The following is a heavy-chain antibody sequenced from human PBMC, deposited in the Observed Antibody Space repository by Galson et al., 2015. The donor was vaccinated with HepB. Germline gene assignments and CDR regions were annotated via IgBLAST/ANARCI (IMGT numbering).Heavy chain of an antibody. CDR2: IRDSGSST. CDR1: GFTFSSYA. V-gene: IGHV3-23*01. J-gene: IGHJ4*02. Sequence: SLRLSCAASGFTFSSYAMSWVRQAPGKGLEWVSGIRDSGSSTYYADSVKGRFTTSRDNSKNTLYLQMNSLRAEDTAVYYCAKEADSNSWPPILDYWGQGTLVTVSS. D-gene: IGHD6-13*01. CDR3: AKEADSNSWPPILDY.